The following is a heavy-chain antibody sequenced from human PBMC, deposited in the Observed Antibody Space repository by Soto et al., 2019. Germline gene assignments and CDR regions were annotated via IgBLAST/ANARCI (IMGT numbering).Heavy chain of an antibody. CDR1: GFTFSNYV. CDR3: AKDRWEGGTTPEVFDI. Sequence: EVQLLESGGGLVQPGGSLRLSCAASGFTFSNYVLNWVRQAPGKGLEWVSTIRGSGDITYYADSVKGRFTISRDNSKKTLYLQMNSLRAEDTAIYYCAKDRWEGGTTPEVFDIWGQGTMVIVSS. V-gene: IGHV3-23*01. D-gene: IGHD1-26*01. CDR2: IRGSGDIT. J-gene: IGHJ3*02.